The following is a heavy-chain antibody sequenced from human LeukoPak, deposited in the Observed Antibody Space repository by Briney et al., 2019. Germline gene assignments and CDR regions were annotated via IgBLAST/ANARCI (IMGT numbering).Heavy chain of an antibody. D-gene: IGHD3-3*01. CDR3: ARGAYLRFLEWLPRRPTPYMDV. V-gene: IGHV4-4*02. Sequence: SETLSLTCTVSGGSISSSYWWSWIRQPPGKGLEWIGEIYHSGSTNYNLSLKSRVTISVDKSKNQFSLKLNSVTAADTAVYYCARGAYLRFLEWLPRRPTPYMDVWGKGTTVTVSS. J-gene: IGHJ6*03. CDR2: IYHSGST. CDR1: GGSISSSYW.